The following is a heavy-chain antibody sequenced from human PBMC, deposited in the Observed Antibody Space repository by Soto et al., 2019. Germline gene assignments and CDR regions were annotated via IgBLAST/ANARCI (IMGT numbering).Heavy chain of an antibody. Sequence: QVQLVQSGAEVKKPGSSVKVSCKASGGTFSSYAISWVRQAPGQGLEWMGGIIPIFGTANYAQKFQGRVTITADESTSTAYMELSSPRSEDTAVYYCARGSYDILTGYTTPFDPWGQGTLVTVSS. D-gene: IGHD3-9*01. V-gene: IGHV1-69*01. J-gene: IGHJ5*02. CDR1: GGTFSSYA. CDR2: IIPIFGTA. CDR3: ARGSYDILTGYTTPFDP.